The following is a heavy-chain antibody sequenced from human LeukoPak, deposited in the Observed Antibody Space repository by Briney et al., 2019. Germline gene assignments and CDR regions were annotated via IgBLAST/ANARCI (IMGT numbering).Heavy chain of an antibody. V-gene: IGHV5-51*01. CDR1: GYSFSSYW. CDR3: ARSGSILGTTSDY. CDR2: IYPGDSDT. Sequence: GESLKISCNGSGYSFSSYWIGWVRQMPGKGLEWMGIIYPGDSDTRYSPSFQGQVTISADKSISTAYLQCSSLKASDTAIYYCARSGSILGTTSDYWGQGTLVTVSS. J-gene: IGHJ4*02. D-gene: IGHD1-26*01.